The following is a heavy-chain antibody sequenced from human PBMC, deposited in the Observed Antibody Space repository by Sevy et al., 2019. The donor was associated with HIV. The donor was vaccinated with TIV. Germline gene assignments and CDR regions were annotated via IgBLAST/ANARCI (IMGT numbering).Heavy chain of an antibody. J-gene: IGHJ3*02. Sequence: ASVKVSCKASGYTFTGYYMNWVRQAPGQGLEWMGRINTATGDTIYAPKFKGRVTMTRDTSINTAYLELISLSSDDTALYYCASFRGGYRFGAFDIWGQGTMVTVSS. CDR3: ASFRGGYRFGAFDI. D-gene: IGHD3-22*01. CDR1: GYTFTGYY. V-gene: IGHV1-2*06. CDR2: INTATGDT.